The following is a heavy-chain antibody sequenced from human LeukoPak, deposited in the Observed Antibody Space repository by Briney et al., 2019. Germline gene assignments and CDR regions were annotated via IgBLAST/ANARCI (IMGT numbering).Heavy chain of an antibody. CDR2: ISGSGGST. Sequence: GGSLRLSCAASGFTFSSYAMSWVRQAPGKGLWWVSAISGSGGSTYYADSVKGRFTISRDNSKNTLYLQMNSLRAEDTAVYYCAKDRVAAAGAYNWFDPWGQGTLVTVSS. CDR3: AKDRVAAAGAYNWFDP. J-gene: IGHJ5*02. D-gene: IGHD6-13*01. CDR1: GFTFSSYA. V-gene: IGHV3-23*01.